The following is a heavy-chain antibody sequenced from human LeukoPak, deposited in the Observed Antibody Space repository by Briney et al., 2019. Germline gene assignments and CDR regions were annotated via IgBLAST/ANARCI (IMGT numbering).Heavy chain of an antibody. Sequence: GGSLRLSRAASGFTFSSYAMSWVRQAPGKGLEWVSAISGSGGSTYYADSVKGRFTISRDNSKNALYLQMNSLRAEDTAVYYCAKGRIVVVVAAPFDYWGQGTLVTVSS. V-gene: IGHV3-23*01. D-gene: IGHD2-15*01. CDR1: GFTFSSYA. CDR3: AKGRIVVVVAAPFDY. J-gene: IGHJ4*02. CDR2: ISGSGGST.